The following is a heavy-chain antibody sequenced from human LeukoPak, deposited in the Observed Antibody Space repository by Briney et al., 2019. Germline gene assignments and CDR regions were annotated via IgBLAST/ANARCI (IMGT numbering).Heavy chain of an antibody. V-gene: IGHV3-23*01. CDR3: AKAEYCSSIGCYSSRVDY. D-gene: IGHD2-2*01. CDR1: GFTFSSYA. Sequence: GGSLRLSCAASGFTFSSYAMSWVRQAPGKGLEWVSTISGSGGSTYYADSVKGRFTISRDNSKNTLYLQMNSLRAEDTAVYYCAKAEYCSSIGCYSSRVDYWGQGTLVTVSS. J-gene: IGHJ4*02. CDR2: ISGSGGST.